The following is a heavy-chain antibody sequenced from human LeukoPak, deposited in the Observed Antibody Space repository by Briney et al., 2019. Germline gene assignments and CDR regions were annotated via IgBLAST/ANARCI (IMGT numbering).Heavy chain of an antibody. D-gene: IGHD3-22*01. CDR1: GNTLSEFS. J-gene: IGHJ3*01. Sequence: VASVKVSCKVSGNTLSEFSIHWVRQAPGKGLEWMGGFDPESAKTIYAQNFQGRLTMTEDPSTDTAYMQLSSLRSEDTAIYYCATDTAPKMPMIVVVHAFDVWGQGTMVTVSS. V-gene: IGHV1-24*01. CDR3: ATDTAPKMPMIVVVHAFDV. CDR2: FDPESAKT.